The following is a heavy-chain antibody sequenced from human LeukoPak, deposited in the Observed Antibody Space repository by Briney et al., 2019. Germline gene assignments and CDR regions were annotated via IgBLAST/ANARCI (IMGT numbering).Heavy chain of an antibody. CDR2: IYTSGST. CDR3: ARGPLIVVVVAATPDNWFDP. D-gene: IGHD2-15*01. CDR1: GGSFSGYY. J-gene: IGHJ5*02. Sequence: SETLSLTCAVYGGSFSGYYWSWIRQPAGKGLEWIGRIYTSGSTNYNPSLKSRVTMSVDTSKNQFSLKLSSVTAADTAVYYCARGPLIVVVVAATPDNWFDPWGQGTLVTVSS. V-gene: IGHV4-59*10.